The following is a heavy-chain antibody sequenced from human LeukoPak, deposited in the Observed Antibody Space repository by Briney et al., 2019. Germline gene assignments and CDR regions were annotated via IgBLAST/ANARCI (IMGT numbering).Heavy chain of an antibody. V-gene: IGHV3-23*01. CDR1: GFIFSSYA. CDR2: TSGSGGST. Sequence: GGSLRLSCAVSGFIFSSYAMSWVRQAPGKGLEWVSATSGSGGSTYYADSVKGRFTISRDNSKNTLYLQMNSLRAEDTAVYYCAKDIVPTIMSYYFDYWGQGTLVTVSS. J-gene: IGHJ4*02. D-gene: IGHD5-12*01. CDR3: AKDIVPTIMSYYFDY.